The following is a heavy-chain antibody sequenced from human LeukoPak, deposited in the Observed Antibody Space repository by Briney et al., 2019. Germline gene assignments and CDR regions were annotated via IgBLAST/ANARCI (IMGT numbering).Heavy chain of an antibody. J-gene: IGHJ4*02. D-gene: IGHD2/OR15-2a*01. CDR1: GFTFSSYA. Sequence: GGSLRLSCAASGFTFSSYAMSWVRQAPGKGLEWVSFIFSSSTYIYYTDSVKGRFTISRDNARNSLYLQMDNLRAEDTGVYYCAKDFYDGFALDYWGQGTLVTVSS. CDR3: AKDFYDGFALDY. CDR2: IFSSSTYI. V-gene: IGHV3-21*03.